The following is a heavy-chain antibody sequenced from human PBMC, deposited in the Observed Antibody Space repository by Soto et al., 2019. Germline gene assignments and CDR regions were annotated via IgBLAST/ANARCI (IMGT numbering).Heavy chain of an antibody. CDR2: ISYDGTNK. CDR1: GFTFSSYG. CDR3: AKGEYYYGSGIPYYGMDV. Sequence: QVQLLESGGGVVQPGMSLRLSCAASGFTFSSYGMHWVRQAPGKGLEWVAVISYDGTNKYYADSVKGRFTSSRDSSKNTLYLEMNSLRAEDMAIYYCAKGEYYYGSGIPYYGMDVWGQGTTVTVSS. D-gene: IGHD3-10*01. J-gene: IGHJ6*02. V-gene: IGHV3-30*18.